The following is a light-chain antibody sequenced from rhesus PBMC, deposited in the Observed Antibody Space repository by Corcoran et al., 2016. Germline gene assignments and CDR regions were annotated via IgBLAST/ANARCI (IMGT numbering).Light chain of an antibody. CDR3: QEYSSRPRA. CDR2: KAS. Sequence: DIQMTQSPSSLSASVGDTVTITCRASQGISSWLAWYQQKPGKAPKLLIYKASCLQSGVPSRFSGSGSGTDFTLTIRSLQSEDFAIYYCQEYSSRPRAFGQGTKVEIK. CDR1: QGISSW. J-gene: IGKJ1*01. V-gene: IGKV1-22*01.